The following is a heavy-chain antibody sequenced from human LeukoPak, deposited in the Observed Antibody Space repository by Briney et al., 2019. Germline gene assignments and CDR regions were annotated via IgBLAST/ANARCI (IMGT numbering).Heavy chain of an antibody. CDR3: AKDLLGSSAPRYYYYYGMDV. J-gene: IGHJ6*02. V-gene: IGHV3-23*01. Sequence: GGSLRLSCAASGFTFSSDAMSWVRQAPGKGLEWVSAISGSGGSTYYADSVKGRFTISRDNSKNTLYLQMNSLRAEDTAVYYCAKDLLGSSAPRYYYYYGMDVWGQGTTVTVSS. D-gene: IGHD6-19*01. CDR2: ISGSGGST. CDR1: GFTFSSDA.